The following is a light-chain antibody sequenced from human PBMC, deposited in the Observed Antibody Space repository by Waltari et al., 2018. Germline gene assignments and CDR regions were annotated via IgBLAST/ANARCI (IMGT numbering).Light chain of an antibody. CDR2: DVS. J-gene: IGLJ1*01. CDR3: SSYAGSNIHV. V-gene: IGLV2-8*01. Sequence: SDLTQPPSASGSPGRSVIISCTGTSRDVGASKSVSRYQQRPGNAPKLIIDDVSHRPSVVPDRFSGSKSGNTASLTVSGLQAEDEADYYCSSYAGSNIHVFGTGTKVTVL. CDR1: SRDVGASKS.